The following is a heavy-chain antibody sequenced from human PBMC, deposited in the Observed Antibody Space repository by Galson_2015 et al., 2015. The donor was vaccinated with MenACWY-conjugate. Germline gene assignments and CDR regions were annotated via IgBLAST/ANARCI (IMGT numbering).Heavy chain of an antibody. CDR2: ISYDGSNK. CDR3: AKDQYYYDSSGYYYGYFQH. Sequence: SLRLSCAASGFTFSSYGMHWVRQAPGKGLEWVAVISYDGSNKYYADSVKGRFTISRDNSKSTLYLQMNSLRAEDTAVYYCAKDQYYYDSSGYYYGYFQHWGQGTLVTVSS. J-gene: IGHJ1*01. V-gene: IGHV3-30*18. CDR1: GFTFSSYG. D-gene: IGHD3-22*01.